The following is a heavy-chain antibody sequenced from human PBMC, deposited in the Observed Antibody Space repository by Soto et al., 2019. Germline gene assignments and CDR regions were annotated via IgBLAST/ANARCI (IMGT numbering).Heavy chain of an antibody. Sequence: GGSLRLSCAASGFTFSSYWMHWVRQAPGKGLVWVSRINSDGSSTSYADSVKGRFTISRDNAKNTLYLQMNSLRAEDTAVYYCARGTLEWLLYDGSVDYWGQGTLVTVSS. CDR3: ARGTLEWLLYDGSVDY. V-gene: IGHV3-74*01. CDR2: INSDGSST. CDR1: GFTFSSYW. D-gene: IGHD3-3*01. J-gene: IGHJ4*02.